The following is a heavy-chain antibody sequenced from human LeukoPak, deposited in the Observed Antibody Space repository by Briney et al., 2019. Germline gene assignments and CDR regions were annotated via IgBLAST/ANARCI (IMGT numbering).Heavy chain of an antibody. CDR3: ATLRRIAAATDAFDI. CDR1: GYTLTELS. J-gene: IGHJ3*02. D-gene: IGHD6-13*01. Sequence: ASVKVSCKVSGYTLTELSMHWVRQAPGKGLEWMGGFDPEDGETIYAQKFQGRVTMTEDTSTDTAYMELSSLRSEDTAVYYCATLRRIAAATDAFDIWGQGTMVTVSS. V-gene: IGHV1-24*01. CDR2: FDPEDGET.